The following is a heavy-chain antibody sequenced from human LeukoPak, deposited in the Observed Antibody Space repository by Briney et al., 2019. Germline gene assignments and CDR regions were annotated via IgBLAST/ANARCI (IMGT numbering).Heavy chain of an antibody. CDR1: GGSFSGYY. D-gene: IGHD6-19*01. CDR2: INHSGST. CDR3: ARAVAGTALTFDY. Sequence: PSETLSLTCAVYGGSFSGYYWSWIRQPPGEGLEWIGEINHSGSTNYNPSLKSRVTISVDTSKNQFSLKLSSVTAADTAVYYCARAVAGTALTFDYWGQGTLVTVSS. J-gene: IGHJ4*02. V-gene: IGHV4-34*01.